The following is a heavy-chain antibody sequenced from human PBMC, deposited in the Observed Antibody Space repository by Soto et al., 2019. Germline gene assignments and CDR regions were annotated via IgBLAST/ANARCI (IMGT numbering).Heavy chain of an antibody. J-gene: IGHJ4*02. D-gene: IGHD6-13*01. Sequence: ASAKVSCKVSGYTLTELSMHWVRQAPGKGLEWMGGFDPEDGETIYAQKFQGRVTMTEDTSTDTAYMELSSLRSEDTAVYYCATAVVDSSPRLYYFDYWVQGTLVTVSS. CDR3: ATAVVDSSPRLYYFDY. V-gene: IGHV1-24*01. CDR2: FDPEDGET. CDR1: GYTLTELS.